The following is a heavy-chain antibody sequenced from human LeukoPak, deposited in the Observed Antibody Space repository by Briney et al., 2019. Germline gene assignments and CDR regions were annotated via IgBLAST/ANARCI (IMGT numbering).Heavy chain of an antibody. J-gene: IGHJ5*02. V-gene: IGHV1-24*01. Sequence: ASVKVSCKVSGYTLTELSMHWVRQAPGKGLEWMGGFDPEDGETIYAQKFQGRVTMTEDTSTDTAYMELSSLRSEDTAVYYCARVVLWFGELSDSSILYNWFDPWGQGTLVTVSS. CDR1: GYTLTELS. CDR2: FDPEDGET. CDR3: ARVVLWFGELSDSSILYNWFDP. D-gene: IGHD3-10*01.